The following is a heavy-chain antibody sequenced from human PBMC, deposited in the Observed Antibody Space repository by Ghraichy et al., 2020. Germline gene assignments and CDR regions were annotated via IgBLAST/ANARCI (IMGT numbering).Heavy chain of an antibody. Sequence: LNISCTVSGGSISNKNYYWGWIRQPPGKGLEWIASIYYGGSTYYNPSLKSRVTMSVDTSKNQFSLKLSSVTAADTAVYYCARQGLRPTFDYWGQGTLVTVSS. J-gene: IGHJ4*02. D-gene: IGHD5-12*01. CDR1: GGSISNKNYY. CDR2: IYYGGST. CDR3: ARQGLRPTFDY. V-gene: IGHV4-39*01.